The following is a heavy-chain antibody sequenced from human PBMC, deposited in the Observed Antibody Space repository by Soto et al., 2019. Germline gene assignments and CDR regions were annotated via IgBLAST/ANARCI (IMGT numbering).Heavy chain of an antibody. V-gene: IGHV1-2*02. CDR2: INPNSGVT. CDR3: ATNLFSSTSRGSDFDP. D-gene: IGHD6-19*01. J-gene: IGHJ5*02. Sequence: QVRLVQSGTEMKKPGASVKVSCKASGYYFTGYYMHWVRQAPGQGLEWMGWINPNSGVTNYPQRFQGRVTMTRDKSISPAYLEVKRLTSDDTAVYYCATNLFSSTSRGSDFDPWGQGTLVIVS. CDR1: GYYFTGYY.